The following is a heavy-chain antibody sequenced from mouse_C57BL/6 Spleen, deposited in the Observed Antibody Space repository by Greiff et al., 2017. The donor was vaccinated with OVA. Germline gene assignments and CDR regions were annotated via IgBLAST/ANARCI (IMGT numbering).Heavy chain of an antibody. CDR2: IDPSDSET. D-gene: IGHD1-1*01. CDR3: AGDYGSRYFDY. V-gene: IGHV1-52*01. J-gene: IGHJ2*01. Sequence: VQLQQPGAELVRPGSSVKLSCKASGYTFTSYWMHWVKQRPIQGLEWIGNIDPSDSETHYNQKFKDKATLTVDKSSSTAYMQLSSLTSEDSAVYYCAGDYGSRYFDYWGQGTTLTVSS. CDR1: GYTFTSYW.